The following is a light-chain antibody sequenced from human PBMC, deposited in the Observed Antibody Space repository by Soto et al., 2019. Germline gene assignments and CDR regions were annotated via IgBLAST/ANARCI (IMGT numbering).Light chain of an antibody. CDR1: QSINSE. CDR3: QQGHNWPLT. V-gene: IGKV3-15*01. J-gene: IGKJ2*01. CDR2: GAS. Sequence: EIVMTQSPATLSLYTGERASLSCRASQSINSELAWYQQKPGQPHRLLIYGASTRATGVPARFTGSESGSEFTLTISVLQAADVAVYYCQQGHNWPLTFGQGNRLEI.